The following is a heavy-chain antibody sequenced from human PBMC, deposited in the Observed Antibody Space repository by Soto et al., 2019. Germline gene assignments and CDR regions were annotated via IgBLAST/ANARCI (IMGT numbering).Heavy chain of an antibody. CDR2: LYWDDDK. CDR3: VQSRCGGDCRQIYSSHAYSGMDV. D-gene: IGHD2-21*02. CDR1: GLSLRTTGVG. Sequence: QIPLKESGPTLVKPTQTLTLTCTFSGLSLRTTGVGVGWVRQPPGKALEWLALLYWDDDKRYSPSLKSRLTISNDTSEKQVVLTMTNMDTVDTATYYCVQSRCGGDCRQIYSSHAYSGMDVCGQGATVTVSS. J-gene: IGHJ6*02. V-gene: IGHV2-5*02.